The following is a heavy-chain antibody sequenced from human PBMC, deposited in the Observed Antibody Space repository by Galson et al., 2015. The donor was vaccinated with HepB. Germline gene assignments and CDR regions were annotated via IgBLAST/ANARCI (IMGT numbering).Heavy chain of an antibody. CDR1: GFTFTSSA. V-gene: IGHV1-58*01. Sequence: SVKVSCKASGFTFTSSAVQWVRQARGQRLEWIGWIVVGSGNTNYAQKFQERVTITRDMSTSTAYMELSSLRSEDTAVYYCAACSYYGDFLYYFDYWGQGTLVTVSS. CDR2: IVVGSGNT. D-gene: IGHD4-17*01. CDR3: AACSYYGDFLYYFDY. J-gene: IGHJ4*02.